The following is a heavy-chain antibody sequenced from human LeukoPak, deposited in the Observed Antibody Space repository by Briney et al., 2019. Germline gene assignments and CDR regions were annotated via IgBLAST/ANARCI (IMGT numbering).Heavy chain of an antibody. Sequence: SETLSLTCTVSGVSINIYYWSWIRQSAGKGLEWIGRINTSGSTNYNPSLKSRVTMSVDTSKNQFSLKLSSVTAADTAVYYCARGFLYYDFWSGYHWFDPWGQGTLVTVSS. CDR2: INTSGST. D-gene: IGHD3-3*01. CDR3: ARGFLYYDFWSGYHWFDP. V-gene: IGHV4-4*07. J-gene: IGHJ5*02. CDR1: GVSINIYY.